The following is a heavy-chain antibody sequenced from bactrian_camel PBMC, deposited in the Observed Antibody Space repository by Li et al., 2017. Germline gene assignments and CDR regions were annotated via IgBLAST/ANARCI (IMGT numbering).Heavy chain of an antibody. CDR3: ATGAFSY. CDR1: GYLVGAKC. V-gene: IGHV3S54*01. CDR2: INTGGGDT. Sequence: HVQLVESGGGSAQAGGSLRLSCAISGYLVGAKCVGWFRQAPGKEREWVASINTGGGDTRSTDLVKGRFTISRDNGKNTLSLQMNSIIPEDTAMCYCATGAFSYWGQGTQVTVS. D-gene: IGHD4*01. J-gene: IGHJ6*01.